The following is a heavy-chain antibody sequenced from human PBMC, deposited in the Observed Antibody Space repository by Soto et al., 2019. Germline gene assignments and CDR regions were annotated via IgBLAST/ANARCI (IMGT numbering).Heavy chain of an antibody. CDR3: ARKDYNWGYFDL. V-gene: IGHV4-4*02. Sequence: QVQLQESGPGLVKPSGTLSLTCAVSGGSISSSYWWSWVRQPPEKGLEWIGEIYHSGSTNYNPSLTSRLTISADKSKNQFSVNLNSVTATDTAMYYCARKDYNWGYFDLWGRGTLVTVSS. CDR1: GGSISSSYW. J-gene: IGHJ2*01. D-gene: IGHD1-1*01. CDR2: IYHSGST.